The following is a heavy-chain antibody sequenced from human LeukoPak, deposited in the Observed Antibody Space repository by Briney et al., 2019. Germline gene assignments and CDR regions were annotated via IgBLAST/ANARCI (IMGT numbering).Heavy chain of an antibody. CDR3: ARLVWDTTMADGDIDS. CDR1: GFTFSSYS. D-gene: IGHD5-18*01. V-gene: IGHV3-21*01. CDR2: ISSASTYI. J-gene: IGHJ4*02. Sequence: GESLRLSCAASGFTFSSYSMNWVRQAPGKGLECVSSISSASTYIYYADSVKGRFTISRDNAKNSLYLQMNSLRAEDTAMYYCARLVWDTTMADGDIDSWGQGTLLIVSS.